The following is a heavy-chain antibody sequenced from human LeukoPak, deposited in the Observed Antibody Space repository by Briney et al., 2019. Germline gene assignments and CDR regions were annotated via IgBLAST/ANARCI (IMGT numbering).Heavy chain of an antibody. J-gene: IGHJ4*02. D-gene: IGHD4-17*01. CDR1: GYSFSTYW. CDR2: IYPGGSDT. V-gene: IGHV5-51*01. CDR3: ARHGGDYVPLFDY. Sequence: GESLKISCKASGYSFSTYWIAWVRQMPGKGLEWMGIIYPGGSDTRYSPSFQGQVTISADKSISTAYLQWSSLKASDTAMYYCARHGGDYVPLFDYWGQGTLVTVSS.